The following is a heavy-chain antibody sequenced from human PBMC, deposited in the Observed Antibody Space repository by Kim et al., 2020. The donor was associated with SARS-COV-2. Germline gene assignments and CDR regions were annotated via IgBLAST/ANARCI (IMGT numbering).Heavy chain of an antibody. CDR3: ARDDYGDYGYYYYYMDV. J-gene: IGHJ6*03. V-gene: IGHV3-48*02. Sequence: VKGRFTISRDNAKNSLYLQMNSLRDEDTAVYYCARDDYGDYGYYYYYMDVWGKGTTVTVSS. D-gene: IGHD4-17*01.